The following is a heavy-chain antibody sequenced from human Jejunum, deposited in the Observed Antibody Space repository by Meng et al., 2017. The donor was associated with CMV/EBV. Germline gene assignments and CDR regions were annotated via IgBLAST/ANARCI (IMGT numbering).Heavy chain of an antibody. J-gene: IGHJ4*02. V-gene: IGHV4-59*01. D-gene: IGHD3-3*01. CDR3: VRGVSPTEWPLEK. CDR2: IHYSEST. Sequence: VSGGSISSYYWSLVRQSPGKGLEWLGYIHYSESTKYNPSLESRVTMSLDRSRNQFSLRLSSVTAADTAVYFCVRGVSPTEWPLEKWGQGTLVTVSS. CDR1: GGSISSYY.